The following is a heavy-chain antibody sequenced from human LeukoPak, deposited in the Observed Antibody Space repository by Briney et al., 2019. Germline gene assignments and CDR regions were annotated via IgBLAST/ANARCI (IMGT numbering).Heavy chain of an antibody. J-gene: IGHJ5*02. CDR2: INPNSGGT. CDR1: GYTFTGDY. V-gene: IGHV1-2*02. Sequence: ASVKVSCKASGYTFTGDYMHWVRQAPGQGLEWMGWINPNSGGTNYAQKFQGRVTMTRDTSISTAHMELSRLRSDDTAVYYCASSRASYDILTGYYTPNNWFDPWGQGTLVTVSS. CDR3: ASSRASYDILTGYYTPNNWFDP. D-gene: IGHD3-9*01.